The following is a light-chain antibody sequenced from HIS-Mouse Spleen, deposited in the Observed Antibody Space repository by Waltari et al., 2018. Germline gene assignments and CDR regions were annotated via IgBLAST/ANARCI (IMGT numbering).Light chain of an antibody. J-gene: IGLJ2*01. CDR2: EDS. CDR1: ALPNNY. V-gene: IGLV3-10*01. Sequence: SYELTEPPSVSVSPGQTARITCSVAALPNNYAYWYQQKSGQAPVLVIYEDSKRPSGIPERFSGSSSGTMDTLTISGAQVEDEADYYCYSTDSSGNHRVFGGGTKLTVL. CDR3: YSTDSSGNHRV.